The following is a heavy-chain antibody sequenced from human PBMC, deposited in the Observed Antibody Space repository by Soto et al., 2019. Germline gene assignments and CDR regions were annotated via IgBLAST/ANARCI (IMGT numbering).Heavy chain of an antibody. CDR2: INHSGST. J-gene: IGHJ6*03. V-gene: IGHV4-34*01. D-gene: IGHD5-12*01. Sequence: SETLSLTCAVYGGSFSGYYWSWIRQPPGKGLEWIGEINHSGSTNYNPSLKSRVTISVDTSKNQFSLKLSSVTAADTAVYFCARMNSGYGYYYYYYMDVWGKGTTVTVSS. CDR3: ARMNSGYGYYYYYYMDV. CDR1: GGSFSGYY.